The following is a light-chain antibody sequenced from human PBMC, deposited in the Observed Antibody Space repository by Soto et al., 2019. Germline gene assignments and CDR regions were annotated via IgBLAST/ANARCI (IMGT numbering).Light chain of an antibody. CDR3: QQRRDWLT. J-gene: IGKJ4*01. Sequence: ETVLTQSPATLSLSPGERATLSCRTSQSVSSYLAWYQQKPGQAPRLLIYDASNRATGIPDRFSGSGSGTDFTLTISSLEPEDFAVYYCQQRRDWLTFGGGTKVEIK. V-gene: IGKV3-11*01. CDR2: DAS. CDR1: QSVSSY.